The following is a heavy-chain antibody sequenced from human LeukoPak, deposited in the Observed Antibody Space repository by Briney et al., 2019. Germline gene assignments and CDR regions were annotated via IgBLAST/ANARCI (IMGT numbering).Heavy chain of an antibody. CDR1: GYTFSGYY. D-gene: IGHD2-21*02. Sequence: ASVKVSCKASGYTFSGYYIHWVRQAPGQGLEWMGWINPNTGGTNYAQKFQGRVTMTRDTSISTAYMDLSRLTSDDTAVYYCARGGTICSGGDCYLHWLDPWGQGTLVTVSS. CDR3: ARGGTICSGGDCYLHWLDP. J-gene: IGHJ5*02. CDR2: INPNTGGT. V-gene: IGHV1-2*02.